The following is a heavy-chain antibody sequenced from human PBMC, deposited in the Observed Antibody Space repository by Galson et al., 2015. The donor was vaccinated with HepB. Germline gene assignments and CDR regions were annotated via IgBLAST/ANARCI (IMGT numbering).Heavy chain of an antibody. Sequence: SVKVSCKASGYTFTSYGISWVRQAPGQGLEWMGWISAYNGNTNYAQKLQGRVTMTTDTSTSTAYMELRSLRSDDTAVYYCARAISSTPYSSSWYYFDYWGQGTLVTVSS. D-gene: IGHD6-13*01. CDR3: ARAISSTPYSSSWYYFDY. CDR2: ISAYNGNT. V-gene: IGHV1-18*01. CDR1: GYTFTSYG. J-gene: IGHJ4*02.